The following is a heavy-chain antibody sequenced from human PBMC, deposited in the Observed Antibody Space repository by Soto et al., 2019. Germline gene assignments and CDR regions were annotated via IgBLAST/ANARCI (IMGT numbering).Heavy chain of an antibody. CDR3: AADRGSGYPNAHYYYGMDV. Sequence: ASVKVSCKASGFTFTSSAMQWVRQARGQRLEWIGWIVVGSGNTNYAQKFQERVTITRDMSTSTAYMELSSLRSEDTAVYYCAADRGSGYPNAHYYYGMDVWGQGTTVTVSS. V-gene: IGHV1-58*02. D-gene: IGHD5-12*01. CDR1: GFTFTSSA. J-gene: IGHJ6*02. CDR2: IVVGSGNT.